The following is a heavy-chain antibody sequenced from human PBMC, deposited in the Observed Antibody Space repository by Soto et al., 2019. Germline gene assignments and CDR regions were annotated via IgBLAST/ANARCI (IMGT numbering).Heavy chain of an antibody. CDR2: IYYSGST. J-gene: IGHJ3*02. V-gene: IGHV4-59*01. CDR1: GGSISSYY. D-gene: IGHD4-17*01. CDR3: ARVMTTVTNAFDI. Sequence: TLSLTCTVSGGSISSYYWSWIRQPPGKGLEWIGYIYYSGSTNYNPSLKSRVTISVDTSKNQFSLKLSSVTAADTAVYYCARVMTTVTNAFDIWGQGTMVTVSS.